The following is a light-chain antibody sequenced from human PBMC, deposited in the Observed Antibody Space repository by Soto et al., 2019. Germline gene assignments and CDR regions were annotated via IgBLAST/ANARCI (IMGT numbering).Light chain of an antibody. V-gene: IGKV3-20*01. Sequence: IVLTQSPATLSLSPGERATLSCRSIQTVSSNALAWYLQKPGQAPRLLIYDASRRATGIPDRFSGSGSGTDFTLTISSLEPEDFAVYYCQQYGSPPRTFGQGTKVDIK. CDR2: DAS. CDR1: QTVSSNA. J-gene: IGKJ1*01. CDR3: QQYGSPPRT.